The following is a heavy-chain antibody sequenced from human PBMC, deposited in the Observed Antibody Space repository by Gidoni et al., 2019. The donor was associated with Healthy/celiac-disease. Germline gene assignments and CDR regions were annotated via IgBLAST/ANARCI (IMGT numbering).Heavy chain of an antibody. CDR3: ARGGLRNAFDI. CDR2: INHSGSP. J-gene: IGHJ3*02. V-gene: IGHV4-34*01. CDR1: GGSFSGYY. D-gene: IGHD5-12*01. Sequence: QVQLQQWGAGLWKPSETLSLTCAVYGGSFSGYYWSWIRQPPGKGLEWSGEINHSGSPNYNPSLKSRVTRSVDTSKNQFSLKLSSVTAADTAVYYCARGGLRNAFDIWGQVTMVTVSS.